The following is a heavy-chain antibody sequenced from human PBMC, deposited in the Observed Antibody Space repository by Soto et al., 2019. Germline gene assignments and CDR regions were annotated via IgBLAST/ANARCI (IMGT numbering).Heavy chain of an antibody. CDR2: IYYSGST. Sequence: SETLSLTCTVSGGSISSGGYYWSWIPQHPGKGLEWIGYIYYSGSTYYNPSLKSRVTISVDTSKNQFSLKLSSVTAADTAVYYCARDQRMVYASSRDAFDIWGQGTMVTVSS. CDR3: ARDQRMVYASSRDAFDI. CDR1: GGSISSGGYY. J-gene: IGHJ3*02. D-gene: IGHD2-8*01. V-gene: IGHV4-31*03.